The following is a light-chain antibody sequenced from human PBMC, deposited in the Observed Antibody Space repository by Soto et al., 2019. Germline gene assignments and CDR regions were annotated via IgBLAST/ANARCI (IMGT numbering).Light chain of an antibody. V-gene: IGKV3-20*01. CDR1: QSVSSSY. CDR2: GAS. J-gene: IGKJ1*01. CDR3: QQFRT. Sequence: EILLTQSPGTLSLSPGERATLSCRASQSVSSSYLAWYQQKPGQAPRLLISGASSMATSFPDRLSGSGSSTDFTLTISRLEPEDFAVYYCQQFRTCGQGTKVDIK.